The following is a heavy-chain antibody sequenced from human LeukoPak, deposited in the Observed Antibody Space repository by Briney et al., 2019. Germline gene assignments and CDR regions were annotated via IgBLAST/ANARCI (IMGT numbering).Heavy chain of an antibody. J-gene: IGHJ3*02. CDR2: IYSGGST. Sequence: QSGGSLRLSCAASGFTVSSNYMSWVRQAPGKGLEWVSVIYSGGSTYYADSVKGRFTISGDNSKNTLYLQMNSLRAEDTAVYYCASRPFRGYYDSSGVQAFDIWGQGTMVTVSS. D-gene: IGHD3-22*01. CDR3: ASRPFRGYYDSSGVQAFDI. CDR1: GFTVSSNY. V-gene: IGHV3-53*01.